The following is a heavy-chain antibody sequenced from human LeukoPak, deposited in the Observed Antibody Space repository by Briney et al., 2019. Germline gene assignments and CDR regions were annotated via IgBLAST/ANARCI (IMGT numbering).Heavy chain of an antibody. J-gene: IGHJ4*02. Sequence: GGSLRLSCAASGFTFNTYAMYWVRQAPGKGLEWVSVIYSGGSTYYADSVKGRFTISRDNSKNTLYLQMNSLTAEDTAVYYWSREGVGATEYWGQGTLGTVFS. CDR2: IYSGGST. V-gene: IGHV3-66*02. D-gene: IGHD1-26*01. CDR3: SREGVGATEY. CDR1: GFTFNTYA.